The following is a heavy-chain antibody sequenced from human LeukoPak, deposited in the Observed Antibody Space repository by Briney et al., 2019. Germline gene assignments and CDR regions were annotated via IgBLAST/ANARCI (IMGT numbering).Heavy chain of an antibody. CDR3: ARDLGGSFDY. V-gene: IGHV3-7*01. CDR2: IKGDESAK. J-gene: IGHJ4*02. CDR1: GFIYSTYR. D-gene: IGHD1-26*01. Sequence: GGSLRLSCAPSGFIYSTYRMAGLRQAPGKGLEWVANIKGDESAKHQADSVKGRFTISRDNAQNSVYLQMTSLRGEDTAVYYCARDLGGSFDYWGQGALVTVSS.